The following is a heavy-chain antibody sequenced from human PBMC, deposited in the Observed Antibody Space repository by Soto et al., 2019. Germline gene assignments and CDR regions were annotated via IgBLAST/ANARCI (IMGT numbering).Heavy chain of an antibody. CDR1: GYRFTNYY. J-gene: IGHJ4*02. CDR2: INSTHGST. Sequence: ASVKVSCKASGYRFTNYYIHWVRQAPGQGLEWIGIINSTHGSTLYAQQFHGRVTITRDTSTSTVYMELSSLRSEDTAVYYCAREGESTPPSYYFDHWGQGTLVTVSS. CDR3: AREGESTPPSYYFDH. D-gene: IGHD3-10*01. V-gene: IGHV1-46*01.